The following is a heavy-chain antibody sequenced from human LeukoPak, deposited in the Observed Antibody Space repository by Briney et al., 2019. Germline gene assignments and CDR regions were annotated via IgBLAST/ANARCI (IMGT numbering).Heavy chain of an antibody. CDR1: GGSISSGGYY. V-gene: IGHV4-31*03. CDR3: ARVIPSLRYFDY. D-gene: IGHD3-16*01. J-gene: IGHJ4*02. CDR2: IYYSGST. Sequence: PSQTLSLTCTVSGGSISSGGYYWSWIRQHPGKGLEWIGYIYYSGSTYYNPSLKSRVTISVDTSKNQFSLKLSSVTAAGTAVYYCARVIPSLRYFDYWGQGTLVTVSS.